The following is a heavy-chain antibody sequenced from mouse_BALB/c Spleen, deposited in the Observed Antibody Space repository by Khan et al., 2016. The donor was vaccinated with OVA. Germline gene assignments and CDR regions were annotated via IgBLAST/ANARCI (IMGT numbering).Heavy chain of an antibody. CDR1: GYTFTSYW. CDR3: AREEALYYFDY. V-gene: IGHV1-76*01. Sequence: QVQLKESGAELVRPGASVKLSCKTSGYTFTSYWIHWVKQRSGQGLEWIARIYPGTDNTNFNEKLKDKATLTADKSSSTAYMHLSSLKSEDSAVXFCAREEALYYFDYWGQGTTLTVSS. J-gene: IGHJ2*01. D-gene: IGHD3-2*02. CDR2: IYPGTDNT.